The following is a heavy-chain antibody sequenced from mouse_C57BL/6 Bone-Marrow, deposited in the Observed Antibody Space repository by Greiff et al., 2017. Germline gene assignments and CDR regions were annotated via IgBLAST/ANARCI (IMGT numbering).Heavy chain of an antibody. CDR3: ASSDMDY. CDR1: GYTFTSYW. V-gene: IGHV1-74*01. Sequence: QVQLKQPGAELVKPGASVKVSCKASGYTFTSYWMHWVKQRPGQGLEWIGRIHPSVSDTNYNQKFKGKATLTVDKSSSTAYMQLSSLTSEDSAVYYCASSDMDYWGQGTSVTVSS. J-gene: IGHJ4*01. CDR2: IHPSVSDT.